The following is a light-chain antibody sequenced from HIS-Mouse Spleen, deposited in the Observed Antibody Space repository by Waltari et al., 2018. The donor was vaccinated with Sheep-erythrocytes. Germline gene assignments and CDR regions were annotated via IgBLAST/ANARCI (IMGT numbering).Light chain of an antibody. Sequence: QSVLTQPPSASGTPGQRVTISCSGSSSNIGRNYVYWYQQLPGTAPKLLTYRNNQRPSGVPDRFSGSKSGTSASLAISGLRSEDEADYYCCSYAGSYNHVFATGTKVTVL. J-gene: IGLJ1*01. CDR3: CSYAGSYNHV. V-gene: IGLV1-47*01. CDR2: RNN. CDR1: SSNIGRNY.